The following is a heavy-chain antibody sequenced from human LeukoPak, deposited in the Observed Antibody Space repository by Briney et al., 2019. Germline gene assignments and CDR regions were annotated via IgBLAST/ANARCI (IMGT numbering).Heavy chain of an antibody. CDR1: GYTFSGYY. CDR3: ATQSYGLFDY. CDR2: INPNSGGT. D-gene: IGHD1-26*01. J-gene: IGHJ4*02. V-gene: IGHV1-2*02. Sequence: ASVKVSCKASGYTFSGYYMHWVRQAPGQGLEWMGWINPNSGGTNYAQKFQGRVTMTRDTSISTAYMELSSLRSEDTAVYYCATQSYGLFDYWGQGTLVTVSS.